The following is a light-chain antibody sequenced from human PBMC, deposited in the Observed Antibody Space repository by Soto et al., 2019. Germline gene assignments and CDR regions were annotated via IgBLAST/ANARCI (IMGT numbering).Light chain of an antibody. J-gene: IGKJ1*01. CDR3: QQYCSTPTWT. CDR1: QSVFYSPNNKNY. Sequence: DIVMTQSPDSLAVSLGERATINCKSSQSVFYSPNNKNYLAWYQQKRGQPPKQLYYWASTRESGVPDRFSGSGSGTDYTLTISSLQAEDVVVYYCQQYCSTPTWTFGQGTKVEIK. V-gene: IGKV4-1*01. CDR2: WAS.